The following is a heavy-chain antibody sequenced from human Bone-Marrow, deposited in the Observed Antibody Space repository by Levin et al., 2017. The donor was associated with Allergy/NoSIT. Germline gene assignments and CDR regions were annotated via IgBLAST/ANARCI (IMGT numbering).Heavy chain of an antibody. J-gene: IGHJ5*02. CDR3: AKDKNPLWFRDWFDP. Sequence: GESLKISCAASGFRFSDYGMHWVRQAPGKGLEWVAVISYDGSNDYYADSVKGRFTISRDNSRNTLFLQLNSLRTEDTALYYCAKDKNPLWFRDWFDPWGQGTLVTVSS. CDR1: GFRFSDYG. V-gene: IGHV3-30*18. D-gene: IGHD3-10*01. CDR2: ISYDGSND.